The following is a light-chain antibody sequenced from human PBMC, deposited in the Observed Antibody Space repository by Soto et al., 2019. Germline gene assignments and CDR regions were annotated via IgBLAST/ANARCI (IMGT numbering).Light chain of an antibody. Sequence: EIVLTQSPGTLSLSPGERVTLSCRASQSVSSNFLAWYQQQPGQAPRLLIYGASNRAAGIPDRFSGSGSGTDFTLTISRLEPEDFAVYYCHQYSSSRRTFGQGTKWIS. CDR2: GAS. J-gene: IGKJ1*01. CDR1: QSVSSNF. CDR3: HQYSSSRRT. V-gene: IGKV3-20*01.